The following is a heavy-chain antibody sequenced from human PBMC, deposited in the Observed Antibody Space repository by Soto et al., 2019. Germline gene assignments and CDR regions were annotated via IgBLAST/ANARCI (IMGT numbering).Heavy chain of an antibody. CDR2: IKQDGSEK. D-gene: IGHD2-15*01. J-gene: IGHJ4*02. Sequence: PGGSLRLSCAASGFTFSSYWMSWVRQAPGKGLEWVANIKQDGSEKYYVDSVKGRFTISRDNAKNSLYLQMNSLRAEDTAVYYCARVDDIVVVVAAVERYYFDYWGQGTLVTVSS. CDR1: GFTFSSYW. CDR3: ARVDDIVVVVAAVERYYFDY. V-gene: IGHV3-7*01.